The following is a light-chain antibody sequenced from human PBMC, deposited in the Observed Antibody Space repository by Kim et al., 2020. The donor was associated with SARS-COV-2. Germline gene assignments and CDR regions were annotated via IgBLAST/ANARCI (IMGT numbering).Light chain of an antibody. CDR1: QSVSSW. CDR2: DAS. V-gene: IGKV1-5*01. J-gene: IGKJ1*01. Sequence: DIQMTQSPSTLSASVGYRVTISCRASQSVSSWLAWYQQKAGKAPKLLIYDASSLESGVPSRFSGSGSETEFTLTIISLQPDDFATYYCQQYNSYPWTFGQGTKVDIK. CDR3: QQYNSYPWT.